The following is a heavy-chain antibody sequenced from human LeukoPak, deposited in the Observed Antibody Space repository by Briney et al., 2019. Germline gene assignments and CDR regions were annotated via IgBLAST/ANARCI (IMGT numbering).Heavy chain of an antibody. CDR2: INHSGST. V-gene: IGHV4-34*01. CDR1: GGSFSGYY. Sequence: SETLSLTCAVYGGSFSGYYWSWIRQHPGKGLEWIGEINHSGSTNYNPSLKSRVTISVDTSKNQFSLKLSSVTAADTAVYYCARGLYDILTGYQEYFDYWGQGTLVTVSS. J-gene: IGHJ4*02. D-gene: IGHD3-9*01. CDR3: ARGLYDILTGYQEYFDY.